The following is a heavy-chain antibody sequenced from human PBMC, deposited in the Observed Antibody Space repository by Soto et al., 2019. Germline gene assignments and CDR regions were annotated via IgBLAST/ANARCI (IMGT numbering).Heavy chain of an antibody. CDR2: IYPGDSDT. J-gene: IGHJ3*02. CDR1: GYSFTSYW. Sequence: GESLKISCKGSGYSFTSYWIGWVRQMPGKGLEWMGIIYPGDSDTRYSPSFQGQVTISAAKSISTAYLQWSSLKASDTAMYSCASRKYCGGDCYAFDIWGQGTMVTVSS. D-gene: IGHD2-21*02. V-gene: IGHV5-51*01. CDR3: ASRKYCGGDCYAFDI.